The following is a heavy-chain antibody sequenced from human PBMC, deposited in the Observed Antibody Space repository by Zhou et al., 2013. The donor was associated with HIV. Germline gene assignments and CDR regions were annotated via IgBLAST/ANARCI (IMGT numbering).Heavy chain of an antibody. Sequence: QVQLVQSGPEVKKPGASVKVSCKASGFTFTYYYIHWVRQAPGQGLEWMGWINPNSGVTNYARKFQGRVTMTRDTSISTAYMELSRLRFDDTAVYYCAIEYYYGSGSYSDAVGDDYWGQGTLLTVSS. V-gene: IGHV1-2*02. CDR3: AIEYYYGSGSYSDAVGDDY. J-gene: IGHJ4*02. CDR1: GFTFTYYY. D-gene: IGHD3-10*01. CDR2: INPNSGVT.